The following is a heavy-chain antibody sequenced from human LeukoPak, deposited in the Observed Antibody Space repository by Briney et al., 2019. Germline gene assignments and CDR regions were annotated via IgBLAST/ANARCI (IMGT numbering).Heavy chain of an antibody. CDR2: ISTYNGNT. CDR1: GYTSTTYG. V-gene: IGHV1-18*01. Sequence: ASVKVSCKASGYTSTTYGLSWVRQAPGQGFEWMGWISTYNGNTHYAQNLQGRVTMTTDTSTSTAYMELRSLRSDDTAVYYCARGGSSGHTFDYWGQGTLVTVSS. J-gene: IGHJ4*02. D-gene: IGHD3-22*01. CDR3: ARGGSSGHTFDY.